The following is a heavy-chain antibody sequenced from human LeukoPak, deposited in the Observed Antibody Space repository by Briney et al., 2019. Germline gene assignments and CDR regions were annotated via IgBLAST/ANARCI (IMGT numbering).Heavy chain of an antibody. D-gene: IGHD3-10*01. Sequence: SETLSLTCAVYGGSFSGYYWGWLRQPPGKGLEWIGEINHSGSTNYNPSLKSRVTISVDTSKNQFSLKLSSVTAADTAVYYCARGPLWFGELFHDYWGQGTLVTVSS. J-gene: IGHJ4*02. CDR2: INHSGST. CDR3: ARGPLWFGELFHDY. V-gene: IGHV4-34*01. CDR1: GGSFSGYY.